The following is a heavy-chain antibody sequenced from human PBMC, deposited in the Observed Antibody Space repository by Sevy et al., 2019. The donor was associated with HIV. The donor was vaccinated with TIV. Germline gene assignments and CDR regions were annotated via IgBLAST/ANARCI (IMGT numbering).Heavy chain of an antibody. CDR3: ARDPVTMIVVVTDWYFDL. CDR1: GFTLSDYY. V-gene: IGHV3-11*01. D-gene: IGHD3-22*01. Sequence: GGSLRLSCTASGFTLSDYYISWIRQAPGKGLEWVSYISSSGSTIYYADSVKGRFTISRDNAKNSLYLQMNSLRAEDTAVYYCARDPVTMIVVVTDWYFDLWGRGTLVTVSS. CDR2: ISSSGSTI. J-gene: IGHJ2*01.